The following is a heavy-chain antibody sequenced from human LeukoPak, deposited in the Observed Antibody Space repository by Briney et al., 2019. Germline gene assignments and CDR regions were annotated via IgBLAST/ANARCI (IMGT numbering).Heavy chain of an antibody. CDR2: ISSSGGPI. V-gene: IGHV3-48*03. J-gene: IGHJ4*02. D-gene: IGHD4-23*01. Sequence: PGGSLRLSCAASGFTFSTYEMNWVRQAPGKGLEWVSYISSSGGPIYYADSVKGRFTISRDNAKNSLYLQMNSLRAEDTAVYYCARGDYGGDYFDYWGQGTLVTVSS. CDR3: ARGDYGGDYFDY. CDR1: GFTFSTYE.